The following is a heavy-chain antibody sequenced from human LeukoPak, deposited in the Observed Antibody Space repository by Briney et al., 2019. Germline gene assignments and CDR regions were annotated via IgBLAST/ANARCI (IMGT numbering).Heavy chain of an antibody. J-gene: IGHJ3*02. Sequence: GGSLRLSCAASGFTVSSNYLSWVRQAPGKGLEWVSVIYSGGSTYYADSVKGRFTISRDNSKNTLYLQMNSLRAEDTAVYYCARATEGAFDIWGQGTMVTVSS. CDR2: IYSGGST. CDR1: GFTVSSNY. V-gene: IGHV3-66*02. CDR3: ARATEGAFDI.